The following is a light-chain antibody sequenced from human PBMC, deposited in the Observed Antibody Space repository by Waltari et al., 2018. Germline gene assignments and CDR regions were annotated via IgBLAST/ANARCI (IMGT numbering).Light chain of an antibody. CDR3: NSYTSTSTLV. CDR2: DVT. V-gene: IGLV2-14*03. CDR1: SSDIGDYNY. Sequence: QSALTQPASVSGSPGQSITISCTGSSSDIGDYNYVSWYQQYPGQAPKLILFDVTDRPSGVSPRFSGSKSGNTASLTISGLQTEDEADYYCNSYTSTSTLVFGTWTKVTVL. J-gene: IGLJ1*01.